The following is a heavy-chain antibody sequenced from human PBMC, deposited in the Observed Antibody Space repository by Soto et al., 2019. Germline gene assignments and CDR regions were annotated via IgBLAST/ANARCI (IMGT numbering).Heavy chain of an antibody. D-gene: IGHD3-10*01. CDR1: GFTVSSNY. J-gene: IGHJ4*02. V-gene: IGHV3-66*01. CDR2: TYSSGYT. Sequence: GGSLRLSCAASGFTVSSNYMSWVRQAPGKGLEWVSVTYSSGYTDYADSVKGRFTISRDNSKNTLYLQMNSLRAEDTALYYCARSGGSAGSMRYFDSWGQGTLVTVSS. CDR3: ARSGGSAGSMRYFDS.